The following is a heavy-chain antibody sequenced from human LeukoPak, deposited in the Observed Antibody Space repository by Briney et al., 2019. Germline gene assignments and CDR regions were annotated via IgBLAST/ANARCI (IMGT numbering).Heavy chain of an antibody. CDR3: ARVGMVGPVDY. V-gene: IGHV4-34*01. CDR1: GGSFSGYY. J-gene: IGHJ4*02. D-gene: IGHD1-26*01. Sequence: KPSETLSLTCAVYGGSFSGYYWSWIRQPPGKGLEWVGEINHSGSTNYNPSLKSRVTISVDTSKNQFSLKLSSVTAADTAVYYCARVGMVGPVDYWGQGTLVTVSS. CDR2: INHSGST.